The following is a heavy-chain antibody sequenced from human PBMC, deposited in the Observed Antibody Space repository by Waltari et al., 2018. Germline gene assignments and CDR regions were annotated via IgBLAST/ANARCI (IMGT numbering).Heavy chain of an antibody. CDR2: IIPIFGTA. CDR1: GGTFSSYP. CDR3: ARDSYSRGSYYKWIAFDI. Sequence: QVQLVQSRAEVKKPGSAVKVSGKASGGTFSSYPIGTVRQSPEPGLEWMGRIIPIFGTATYAQKFQDRVTITADKSTSTAYMELSSLRSEDTAVYYCARDSYSRGSYYKWIAFDIWGQGTMVTVSS. J-gene: IGHJ3*02. V-gene: IGHV1-69*13. D-gene: IGHD1-26*01.